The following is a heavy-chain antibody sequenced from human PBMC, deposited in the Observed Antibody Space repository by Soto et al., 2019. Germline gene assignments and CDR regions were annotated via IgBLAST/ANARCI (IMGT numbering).Heavy chain of an antibody. CDR1: GFTFSYYW. J-gene: IGHJ3*01. Sequence: EVQLVESGGGLVQPGESLRLSCAASGFTFSYYWMHWVRQAPGKGLVWVSRIHSDGSSTTYADSVKGRFTISRDNARKTVYLQRNSLRVEDTAVYYCARGDRGAFDLGGRGQWSPSLQ. CDR3: ARGDRGAFDL. D-gene: IGHD1-26*01. CDR2: IHSDGSST. V-gene: IGHV3-74*01.